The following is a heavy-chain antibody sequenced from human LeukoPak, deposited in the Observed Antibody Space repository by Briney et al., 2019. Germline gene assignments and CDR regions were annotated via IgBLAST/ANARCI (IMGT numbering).Heavy chain of an antibody. CDR3: ARDYGGNSGWFDP. V-gene: IGHV1-8*01. Sequence: ASVKVSCKAPGYTLTNYDINWVRQAPGQGLEWMGWMKPKSGETGYAQKFQGRATMTRDTSINTAYMELRSLTSEDTAVYYCARDYGGNSGWFDPWGQGTLVTVSS. J-gene: IGHJ5*02. CDR2: MKPKSGET. D-gene: IGHD4-23*01. CDR1: GYTLTNYD.